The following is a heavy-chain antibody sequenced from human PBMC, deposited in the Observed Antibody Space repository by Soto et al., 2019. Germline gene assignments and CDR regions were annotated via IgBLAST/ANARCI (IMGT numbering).Heavy chain of an antibody. J-gene: IGHJ4*02. Sequence: ESGGGLVKPGGSLRLSCAASGFTFSSYSMNWVRQAPGKGLEWVSSISSSSSYIYYADSVKGRFTISRDNAKNSLYLQMNSLRAEDTAVYYCASSVTVLRFLEWLPRPFDYWGQGTLVTVSS. CDR2: ISSSSSYI. D-gene: IGHD3-3*01. CDR1: GFTFSSYS. CDR3: ASSVTVLRFLEWLPRPFDY. V-gene: IGHV3-21*01.